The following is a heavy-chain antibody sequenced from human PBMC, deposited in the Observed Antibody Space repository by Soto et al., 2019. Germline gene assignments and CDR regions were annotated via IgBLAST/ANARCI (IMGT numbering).Heavy chain of an antibody. CDR3: AHLYWAPSGTRYYFDY. Sequence: QITLTESGPTLVKPTQTLTLTCTFSGFSFSTSAVGVGWIRQPPGKALEWLALIYWDDDKRYSPFLKSRLTTTKTPSTNQVVLTMTNMDPVDPGTYYCAHLYWAPSGTRYYFDYWGQGTLVTVSS. CDR1: GFSFSTSAVG. D-gene: IGHD6-13*01. CDR2: IYWDDDK. V-gene: IGHV2-5*02. J-gene: IGHJ4*02.